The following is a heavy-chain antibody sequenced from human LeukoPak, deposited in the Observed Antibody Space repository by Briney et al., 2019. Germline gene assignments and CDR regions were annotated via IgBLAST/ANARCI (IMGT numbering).Heavy chain of an antibody. Sequence: SETLSLTCTVSGNSISSGDNYWSWIRQPAGKGLEWIGRIYASGSTNYNPSLKSRVTISGYTSKNQFSLRLSSVTAADTAVYYCARASYSYDINGWVPFDYWGQGTLVTVSS. J-gene: IGHJ4*02. V-gene: IGHV4-61*02. CDR3: ARASYSYDINGWVPFDY. CDR1: GNSISSGDNY. D-gene: IGHD3-22*01. CDR2: IYASGST.